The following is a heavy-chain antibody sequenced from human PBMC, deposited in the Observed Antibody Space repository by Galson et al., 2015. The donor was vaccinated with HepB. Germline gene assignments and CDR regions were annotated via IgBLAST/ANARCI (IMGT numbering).Heavy chain of an antibody. D-gene: IGHD2-8*02. CDR1: GFSLSTSGVG. CDR2: IYWDDDR. CDR3: AHRREMNGLLVYVMGEQGWFDP. V-gene: IGHV2-5*02. J-gene: IGHJ5*02. Sequence: PALVKPTQTLTLTCTFSGFSLSTSGVGVGWIRQPPGKALEWLALIYWDDDRRYSPSLKSRLTITKDTSKNQVVLTMTNMDPVDTATYYCAHRREMNGLLVYVMGEQGWFDPWGQGTLVTVSS.